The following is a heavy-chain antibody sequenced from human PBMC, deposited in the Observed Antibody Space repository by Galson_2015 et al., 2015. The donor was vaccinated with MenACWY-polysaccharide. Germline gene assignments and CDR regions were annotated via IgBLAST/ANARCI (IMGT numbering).Heavy chain of an antibody. D-gene: IGHD2-15*01. Sequence: SLRLSCAASGFTFSSYWMHWVRQAPGKGLVWVSRTNGDGGATDYADSVKGRFTISRDNAKNTLYPQMNSLRAEDTAVYYCARAGAKYCRGGNHFFNWFDPWGQGTLVTVSS. CDR3: ARAGAKYCRGGNHFFNWFDP. CDR1: GFTFSSYW. J-gene: IGHJ5*02. V-gene: IGHV3-74*01. CDR2: TNGDGGAT.